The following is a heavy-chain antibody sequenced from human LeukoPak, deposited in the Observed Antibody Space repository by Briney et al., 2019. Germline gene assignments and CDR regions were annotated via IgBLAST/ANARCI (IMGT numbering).Heavy chain of an antibody. V-gene: IGHV1-18*01. J-gene: IGHJ6*03. CDR2: ISAYNGNT. D-gene: IGHD6-13*01. CDR3: ARDLSSWRYYYYMHV. CDR1: GYTFTSYG. Sequence: GASVKVSSTASGYTFTSYGISWVRQAPGQGLEWMGWISAYNGNTNYAQKLQGRVTMTTDTSTSTAYMELRSLRSDDTAVYYCARDLSSWRYYYYMHVWGKGTTVTVSS.